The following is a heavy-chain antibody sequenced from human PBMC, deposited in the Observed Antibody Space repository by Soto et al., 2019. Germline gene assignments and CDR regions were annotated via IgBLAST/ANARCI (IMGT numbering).Heavy chain of an antibody. J-gene: IGHJ2*01. CDR2: ANEDGSEK. V-gene: IGHV3-7*03. Sequence: PGGSLRLSCAASGFAFGSFWMSWVRHVPGKGLEWVANANEDGSEKYYVASVKGRFTISRDNAKSSLYLQMNSLRAEDTAVYYCARIIAAAGGRRYFDLWGRGTLVTVSS. D-gene: IGHD6-13*01. CDR1: GFAFGSFW. CDR3: ARIIAAAGGRRYFDL.